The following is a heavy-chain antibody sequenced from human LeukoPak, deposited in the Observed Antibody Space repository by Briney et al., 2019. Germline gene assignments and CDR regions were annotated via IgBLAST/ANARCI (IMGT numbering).Heavy chain of an antibody. CDR1: GFTFSSYW. CDR3: ARDAAYDFWSGYEPHYYYMDV. Sequence: PGGSLRLSCTASGFTFSSYWMNWVRQAQGKGPEWVANIKQDGSKKYYVDSVKGRFTISRDNAKNSLYLQMNSLRAEDTAVYYCARDAAYDFWSGYEPHYYYMDVWGKGTTVTVSS. J-gene: IGHJ6*03. CDR2: IKQDGSKK. V-gene: IGHV3-7*01. D-gene: IGHD3-3*01.